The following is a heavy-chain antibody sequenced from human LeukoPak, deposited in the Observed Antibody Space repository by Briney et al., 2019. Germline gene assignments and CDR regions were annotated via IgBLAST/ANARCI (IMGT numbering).Heavy chain of an antibody. V-gene: IGHV4-31*03. CDR2: IYDRRYV. CDR1: GDSFSSTDHY. CDR3: ARSPAPSSSLTIFGVVFPYYGMDV. J-gene: IGHJ6*02. Sequence: PSQTLSLTCSVSGDSFSSTDHYWGWIRQHPGKGLEWVGFIYDRRYVYSKASLQSRLTISVDTSKNQFSLKLSSVTAADTAVYYCARSPAPSSSLTIFGVVFPYYGMDVWGQGTTVTVSS. D-gene: IGHD3-3*01.